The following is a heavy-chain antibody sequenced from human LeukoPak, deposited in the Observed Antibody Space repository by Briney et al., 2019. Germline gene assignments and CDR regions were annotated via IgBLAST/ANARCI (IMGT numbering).Heavy chain of an antibody. J-gene: IGHJ4*02. D-gene: IGHD3-10*01. CDR3: ARDQTGSEGIIDY. CDR1: GGSISSYY. CDR2: IYYSGST. V-gene: IGHV4-59*01. Sequence: SETLSLTCTVSGGSISSYYWSWIRQPPGRGREWIGYIYYSGSTNYNPSLTSRVTISVDTSKNQFSLKLSSVTAADTAVYYCARDQTGSEGIIDYWGQGTLVTVSS.